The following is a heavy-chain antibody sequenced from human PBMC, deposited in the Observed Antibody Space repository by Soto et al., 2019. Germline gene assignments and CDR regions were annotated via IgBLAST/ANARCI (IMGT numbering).Heavy chain of an antibody. CDR2: INHSGST. Sequence: QVQLQQWGAGLLKPSETLSLTCAVYGGSFSGYFWTWIRQPPGKGLEWIGEINHSGSTNYNPSLKNQVTISVDTSKNQFSLKLTSATAADSAVYYCARGGGVYYYIDVWDMGATVTVSS. CDR3: ARGGGVYYYIDV. J-gene: IGHJ6*03. V-gene: IGHV4-34*01. D-gene: IGHD3-10*01. CDR1: GGSFSGYF.